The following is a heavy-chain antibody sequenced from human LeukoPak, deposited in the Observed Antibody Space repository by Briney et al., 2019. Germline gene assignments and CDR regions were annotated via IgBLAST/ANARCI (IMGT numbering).Heavy chain of an antibody. CDR3: AKDLHYGSADY. V-gene: IGHV3-74*01. CDR2: INPDGENT. CDR1: GFTFSTYW. D-gene: IGHD3-10*01. J-gene: IGHJ4*02. Sequence: GGSLRLSCAAPGFTFSTYWMHWVREVPGKGLVWVSFINPDGENTNYADSVKGRFIISRDNAKNTLYLQMNSLRAEDTAVYYCAKDLHYGSADYWGQGIQVTVSS.